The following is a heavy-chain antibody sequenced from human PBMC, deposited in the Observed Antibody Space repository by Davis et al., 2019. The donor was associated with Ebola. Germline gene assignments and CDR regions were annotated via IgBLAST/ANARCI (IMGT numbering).Heavy chain of an antibody. V-gene: IGHV5-51*01. CDR3: ARRGSTMFNWFDP. J-gene: IGHJ5*02. Sequence: GESLKISCKGSGYSFTSYWDGWVRQMPGKGLEWMGIIYPGDSDTRYSPSFQSQVTISADKSISTAYLQWSSLKASDTAMYYCARRGSTMFNWFDPWGQGTLVTVSS. CDR1: GYSFTSYW. D-gene: IGHD3-10*02. CDR2: IYPGDSDT.